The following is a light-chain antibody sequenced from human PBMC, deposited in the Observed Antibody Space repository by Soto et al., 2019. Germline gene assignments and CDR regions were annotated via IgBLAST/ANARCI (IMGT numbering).Light chain of an antibody. J-gene: IGLJ3*02. Sequence: QSVLTQPPSASGTPRQRVTISCSGSSSNIGSHSVYWYHQLPGTAPKLLIYRNNQRPSGVPDRFSGSKSGTSASLAISGLRSEDEADYYCAAWDDSLSGWVFGGGTKVTVL. CDR2: RNN. CDR3: AAWDDSLSGWV. V-gene: IGLV1-47*01. CDR1: SSNIGSHS.